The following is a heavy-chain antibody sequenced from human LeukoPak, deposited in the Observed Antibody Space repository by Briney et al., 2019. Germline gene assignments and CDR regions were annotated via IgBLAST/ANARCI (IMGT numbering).Heavy chain of an antibody. CDR1: GYTFTSYG. D-gene: IGHD1-1*01. Sequence: WASVKVSCKASGYTFTSYGISWVRQAPGQGLEWMGWISAYNGNTNYAQKLQGRVTMTTDTSTSTAYMELRSLRSDDTAVYYCAGVVQLERTFDYWGQGTLVTVSS. CDR3: AGVVQLERTFDY. CDR2: ISAYNGNT. J-gene: IGHJ4*02. V-gene: IGHV1-18*01.